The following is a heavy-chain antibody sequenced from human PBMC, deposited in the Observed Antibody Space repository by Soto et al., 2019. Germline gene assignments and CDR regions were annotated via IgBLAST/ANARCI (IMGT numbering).Heavy chain of an antibody. CDR1: GFAFNTYW. CDR2: INGDGSST. V-gene: IGHV3-74*01. D-gene: IGHD1-1*01. CDR3: ARDRSYNMDV. Sequence: GGSLRLSCAASGFAFNTYWMHWVRQAPGKGLVWVSRINGDGSSTTYADSVKGRFTISRDNAKNTLYLQMNSLRAEDTAVYYCARDRSYNMDVWGQGTTVTVSS. J-gene: IGHJ6*02.